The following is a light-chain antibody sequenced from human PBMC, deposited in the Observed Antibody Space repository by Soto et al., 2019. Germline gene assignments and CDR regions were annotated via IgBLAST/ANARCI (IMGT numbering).Light chain of an antibody. J-gene: IGKJ1*01. CDR1: QDISSY. CDR3: QQYYRFPWT. CDR2: GAS. Sequence: AIRMTQFPSSLSGSTGDRVTITCRASQDISSYLAWYQQNPGEAPKVLIYGASILQGGVPSGFSGSGSGTDFTLTISSLQSEGFATYYCQQYYRFPWTFGQGTKVEI. V-gene: IGKV1-8*01.